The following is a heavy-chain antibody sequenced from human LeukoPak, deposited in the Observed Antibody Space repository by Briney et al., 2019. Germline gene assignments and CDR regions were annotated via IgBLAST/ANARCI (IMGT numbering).Heavy chain of an antibody. CDR1: GYTFTGYY. J-gene: IGHJ4*02. CDR2: INPNSGGT. V-gene: IGHV1-2*06. CDR3: ARSSSGWLYYFDY. D-gene: IGHD6-19*01. Sequence: ASVKVSCKASGYTFTGYYMHWVRQAPGQGLEWMGRINPNSGGTNYARKFQGRVTMTRDTSISTAYMELSRLRSDDTAVYYCARSSSGWLYYFDYWGQGTLVTVSS.